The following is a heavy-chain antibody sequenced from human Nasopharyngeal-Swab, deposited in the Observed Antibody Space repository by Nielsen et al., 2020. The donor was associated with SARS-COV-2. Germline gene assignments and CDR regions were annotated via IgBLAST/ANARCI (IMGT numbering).Heavy chain of an antibody. CDR1: GYTFTSYA. J-gene: IGHJ5*02. Sequence: ASVKVSCKASGYTFTSYAMNWVRQAPGQGLEWMGWINTNTGNPTYAQGFTGRFVFSLDTSVSTAYLQISSLKAEDTAAYYCARDLRLRFLEWTNWFDPWGQGTLVTVSS. D-gene: IGHD3-3*01. V-gene: IGHV7-4-1*02. CDR3: ARDLRLRFLEWTNWFDP. CDR2: INTNTGNP.